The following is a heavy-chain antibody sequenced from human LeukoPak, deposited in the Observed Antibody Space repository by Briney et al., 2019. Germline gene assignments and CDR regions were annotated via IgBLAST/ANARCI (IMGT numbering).Heavy chain of an antibody. Sequence: ASVKVSCKASGFTFTSYDINWVRQASGQGLEWMGWMNPNNGNTGYAQKFQGRVTITADESTSTAYMELSSLRSEDTAVYYCARDGLSGSYRPFDYWGQGTLVTVSS. D-gene: IGHD1-26*01. CDR2: MNPNNGNT. V-gene: IGHV1-8*01. J-gene: IGHJ4*02. CDR3: ARDGLSGSYRPFDY. CDR1: GFTFTSYD.